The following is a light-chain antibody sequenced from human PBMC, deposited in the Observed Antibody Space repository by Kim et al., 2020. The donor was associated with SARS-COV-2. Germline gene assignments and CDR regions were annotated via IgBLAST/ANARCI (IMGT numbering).Light chain of an antibody. CDR2: KAS. V-gene: IGKV1-5*03. CDR3: QQYDNY. CDR1: QSNSMW. Sequence: STLSASVGDRISITCRASQSNSMWLAWYQQKPGKAPKLLISKASSLQSGVPSRFSGSGSGTEFTLTISSLQPDDFGTYYCQQYDNYFGQGTKLEI. J-gene: IGKJ2*01.